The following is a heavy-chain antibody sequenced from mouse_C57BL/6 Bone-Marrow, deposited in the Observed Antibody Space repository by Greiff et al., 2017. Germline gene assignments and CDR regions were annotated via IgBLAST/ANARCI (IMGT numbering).Heavy chain of an antibody. CDR2: IDPETGGT. V-gene: IGHV1-15*01. CDR3: TRWVITTVVVDY. CDR1: GYTFTDYE. D-gene: IGHD1-1*01. Sequence: VKLVESGAELVRPGASVTLSCKASGYTFTDYEMHWVKQTPVHGLEWIGAIDPETGGTAYNQKFKGKAILTADKSSSTAYMELRSLTSEDSAVYYCTRWVITTVVVDYWGQGTTLTVSS. J-gene: IGHJ2*01.